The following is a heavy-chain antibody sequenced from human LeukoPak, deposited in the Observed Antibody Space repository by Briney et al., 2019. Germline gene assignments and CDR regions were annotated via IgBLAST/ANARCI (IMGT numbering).Heavy chain of an antibody. J-gene: IGHJ4*02. CDR2: IYYSGDT. Sequence: SETLSLTCTISGGSISSLYWSWIRQPPGKGLEWIGYIYYSGDTNYNPSLKSRVTISVDTSKNQFSLKLSSVTAADTAVYYCARLGFSNSGSYLAPSDYWGQGTLVTVSS. V-gene: IGHV4-59*08. CDR1: GGSISSLY. CDR3: ARLGFSNSGSYLAPSDY. D-gene: IGHD1-26*01.